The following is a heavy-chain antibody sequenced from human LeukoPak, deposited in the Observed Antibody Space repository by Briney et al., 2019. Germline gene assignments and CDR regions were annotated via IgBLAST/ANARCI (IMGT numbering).Heavy chain of an antibody. CDR1: GGSFSGYY. CDR3: ARDRNVLLWFGEGYYMDV. Sequence: SETLSLTCAVYGGSFSGYYWSWIRQPPGKGLEWIGEINHSGSTNYNPSLKSRVTISVDTSKNQFSLKLSSVTAADTAVYYCARDRNVLLWFGEGYYMDVWGKGTTVTISS. CDR2: INHSGST. V-gene: IGHV4-34*01. D-gene: IGHD3-10*01. J-gene: IGHJ6*03.